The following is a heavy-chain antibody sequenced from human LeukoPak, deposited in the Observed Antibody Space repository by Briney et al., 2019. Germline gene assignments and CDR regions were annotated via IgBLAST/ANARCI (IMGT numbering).Heavy chain of an antibody. CDR2: LKQDGSEK. Sequence: GGSLRLSCAASGFTFTNYWMNWVRQAPGKGLEWVANLKQDGSEKNYVDSVKGRFTISRDNAKSSLYLQMNSLRAEDTAVYYCARDTPHYYDSSGYFTPLDYWGQGTLVTVSS. D-gene: IGHD3-22*01. CDR3: ARDTPHYYDSSGYFTPLDY. CDR1: GFTFTNYW. J-gene: IGHJ4*02. V-gene: IGHV3-7*01.